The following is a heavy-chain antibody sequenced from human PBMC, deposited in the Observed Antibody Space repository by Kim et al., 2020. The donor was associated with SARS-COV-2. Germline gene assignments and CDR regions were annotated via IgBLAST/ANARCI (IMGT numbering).Heavy chain of an antibody. Sequence: GGSLRLSCVASGFTFSNFAIHWVRQAPGRGLEGGAFISYDGSDKEYADSAKGRFTLSRDNPKSTVYLQVNSLKTEDTAVYYGARVPLTEAGMGMDAWGQGATVSVSS. CDR1: GFTFSNFA. CDR2: ISYDGSDK. D-gene: IGHD6-13*01. CDR3: ARVPLTEAGMGMDA. J-gene: IGHJ6*02. V-gene: IGHV3-30*04.